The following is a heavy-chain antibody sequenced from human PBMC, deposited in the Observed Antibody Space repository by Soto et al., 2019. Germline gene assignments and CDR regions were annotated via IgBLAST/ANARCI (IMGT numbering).Heavy chain of an antibody. CDR3: ARGGYDFWSGRGADWYFDL. Sequence: QVQLVQSGAEVKKPGSSVKVSCKASGGTFSSYAISWVRQAPGQGLEWMGGIIPIFGTANYAQKFQGRVTITADESTSTAYMELSSLRSEDTAVYYCARGGYDFWSGRGADWYFDLWGRGTLVTVSS. D-gene: IGHD3-3*01. CDR1: GGTFSSYA. V-gene: IGHV1-69*12. J-gene: IGHJ2*01. CDR2: IIPIFGTA.